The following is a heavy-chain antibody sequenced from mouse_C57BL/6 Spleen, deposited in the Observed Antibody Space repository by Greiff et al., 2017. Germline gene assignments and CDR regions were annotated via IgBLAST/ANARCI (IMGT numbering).Heavy chain of an antibody. CDR1: GFTFNTYA. CDR3: VRADYYAMDD. V-gene: IGHV10-3*01. Sequence: EVHLVESGGGLVQPKGSLKLSCAASGFTFNTYAMHWVRQAPGKGLEWVARIRSKSSNYATYYADSVKDRFTISRDDSQSMLYLQMNILKAEDTAVYYGVRADYYAMDDWGQGTSVTVSS. J-gene: IGHJ4*01. CDR2: IRSKSSNYAT.